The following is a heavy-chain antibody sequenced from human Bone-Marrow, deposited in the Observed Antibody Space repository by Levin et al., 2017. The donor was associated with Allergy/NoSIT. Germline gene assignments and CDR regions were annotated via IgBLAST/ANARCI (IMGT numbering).Heavy chain of an antibody. J-gene: IGHJ4*02. Sequence: GESLKISCAASGFTSSRFWMNWVRQGPGKGLVWVSRINNDGSDAIYADSVKGRFTISRDNAENKVFLEMNSLRDEDTAIYYCARGGDSGSFDYWGQGTLVTVSS. CDR3: ARGGDSGSFDY. D-gene: IGHD5-12*01. CDR1: GFTSSRFW. CDR2: INNDGSDA. V-gene: IGHV3-74*01.